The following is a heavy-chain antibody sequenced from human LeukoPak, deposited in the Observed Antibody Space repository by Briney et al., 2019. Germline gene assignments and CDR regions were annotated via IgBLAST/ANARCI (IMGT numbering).Heavy chain of an antibody. D-gene: IGHD3-10*01. CDR1: GFTVSSNY. Sequence: GSLRLSCAASGFTVSSNYMSWVRQAPGKGLEWIGYFSSSGSTNYNPSLESRVTISVDTSKNQFSLKVTSVTAADTAIYYCATISWPGRGSRFDPWGQGTLVTVSS. V-gene: IGHV4-59*02. J-gene: IGHJ5*02. CDR2: FSSSGST. CDR3: ATISWPGRGSRFDP.